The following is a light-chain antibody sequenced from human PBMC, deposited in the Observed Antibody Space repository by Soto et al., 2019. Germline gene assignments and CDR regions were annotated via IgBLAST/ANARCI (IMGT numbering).Light chain of an antibody. CDR1: QRVGGNY. Sequence: IMLTQSPGTLSLYPGQRATLSCRASQRVGGNYLAWYHQVPGQAPRLLIYDASNRATGIPARFSGSGSGTEFSLTISSLQSEDFAVYYCQQYGSLLLTFGGGTKVDIK. V-gene: IGKV3-20*01. CDR3: QQYGSLLLT. CDR2: DAS. J-gene: IGKJ4*01.